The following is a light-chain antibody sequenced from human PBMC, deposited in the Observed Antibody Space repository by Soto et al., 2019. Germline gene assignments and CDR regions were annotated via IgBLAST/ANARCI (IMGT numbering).Light chain of an antibody. Sequence: EIVLTQSPATLSLSPGERATLSCRASQSVSRYLAWYQQKPGQAPRLLIYDASSRATGIPARFSGSGYGTDFTLTITSLEPEDFAVYYCQQRSNWPSTFGGGTKVEI. CDR2: DAS. CDR1: QSVSRY. CDR3: QQRSNWPST. J-gene: IGKJ4*01. V-gene: IGKV3-11*01.